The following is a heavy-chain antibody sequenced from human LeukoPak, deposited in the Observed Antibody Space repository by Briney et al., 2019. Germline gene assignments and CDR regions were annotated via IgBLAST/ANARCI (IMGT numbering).Heavy chain of an antibody. J-gene: IGHJ4*02. Sequence: GGSLRLSCAASGFTFSNYWMSWVRQAPGKGLEWVANIKQDGSETYYVDSVTGRFTISRDNAKNSLSPQMNSLRAEDTAVYYCARGDSATTTFDFWGQGTLVTVSS. V-gene: IGHV3-7*01. D-gene: IGHD4-17*01. CDR3: ARGDSATTTFDF. CDR2: IKQDGSET. CDR1: GFTFSNYW.